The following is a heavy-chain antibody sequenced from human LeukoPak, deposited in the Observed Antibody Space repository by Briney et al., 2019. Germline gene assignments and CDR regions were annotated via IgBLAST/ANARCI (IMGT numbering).Heavy chain of an antibody. V-gene: IGHV4-59*08. CDR3: ARHAIDGDSPLDY. D-gene: IGHD4-17*01. Sequence: PSETLSLTCTVSGGSISGYFWSWFRQPPGMGLEWIGYIYYTGSPNYNPSLKSRVTISVDTSNNQFSLRLSSVTAADTAVYYCARHAIDGDSPLDYWGQGTLVTVSS. CDR2: IYYTGSP. CDR1: GGSISGYF. J-gene: IGHJ4*02.